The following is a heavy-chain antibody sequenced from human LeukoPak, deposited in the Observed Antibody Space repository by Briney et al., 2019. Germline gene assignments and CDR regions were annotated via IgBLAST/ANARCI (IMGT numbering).Heavy chain of an antibody. CDR3: ARHHSSSEPKNAFDI. CDR2: IYPGDSDT. Sequence: GESLKISCKGSGYSFTSYWIGWVRQMPGKGLEWMGIIYPGDSDTRYSPSFQGQVTISADKSISTAYLQWSSLKASDTAMYYCARHHSSSEPKNAFDIWGQGTMVTVSS. D-gene: IGHD6-6*01. V-gene: IGHV5-51*01. CDR1: GYSFTSYW. J-gene: IGHJ3*02.